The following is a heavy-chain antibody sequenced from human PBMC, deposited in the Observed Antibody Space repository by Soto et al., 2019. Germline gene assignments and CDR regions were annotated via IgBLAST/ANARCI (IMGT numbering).Heavy chain of an antibody. CDR3: ARLGGFYQSLDS. J-gene: IGHJ5*01. CDR1: GDSISNYY. V-gene: IGHV4-59*08. D-gene: IGHD3-22*01. CDR2: IYYSGTT. Sequence: SETLSLTCTVSGDSISNYYWTWIRQPPGKGLEWIGHIYYSGTTNYNPSLKSRVTISVDTSKNQFSLNLTSVSAADTAVYYCARLGGFYQSLDSWGQGTLVTVSS.